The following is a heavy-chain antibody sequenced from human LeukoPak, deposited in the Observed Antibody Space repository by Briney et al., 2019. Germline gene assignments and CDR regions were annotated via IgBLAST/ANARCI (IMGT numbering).Heavy chain of an antibody. J-gene: IGHJ5*02. CDR3: ARDPVVVAASHWFDP. V-gene: IGHV1-2*02. CDR2: INPNSGGT. D-gene: IGHD2-15*01. CDR1: GYTFTGYY. Sequence: ASVKVSCKASGYTFTGYYMHWVRQAPGQGLEWMGWINPNSGGTNYAQKFQGRVTMTRDTSISTAYMELSRLRSDDTAVYYCARDPVVVAASHWFDPWGQGTLVTVPS.